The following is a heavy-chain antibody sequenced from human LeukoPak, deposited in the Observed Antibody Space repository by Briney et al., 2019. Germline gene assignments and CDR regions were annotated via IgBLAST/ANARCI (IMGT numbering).Heavy chain of an antibody. CDR3: AGGVYGYNAFDY. V-gene: IGHV3-48*02. CDR1: GFTFSSYD. Sequence: GGSLRLSCAASGFTFSSYDMSWVRQAPEKGLEWISHISSGRSIMNYADSVKGRFTISRDNGKISVYLQMNSLKDEDTAVYYCAGGVYGYNAFDYWGQGTLVSVSS. D-gene: IGHD5/OR15-5a*01. CDR2: ISSGRSIM. J-gene: IGHJ4*02.